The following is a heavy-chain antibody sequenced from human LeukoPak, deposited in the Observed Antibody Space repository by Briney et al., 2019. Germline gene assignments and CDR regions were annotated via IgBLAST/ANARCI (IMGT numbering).Heavy chain of an antibody. CDR3: ASPGSSGWYLNAFDI. CDR1: GYSFTSYW. CDR2: IYPGDSDT. V-gene: IGHV5-51*01. J-gene: IGHJ3*02. Sequence: GESLKISCKGSGYSFTSYWIGWVRQMPGKGLEWMGIIYPGDSDTRYSPSFQGQVTISADKSISTAYLQWSSLKASDTAMYYCASPGSSGWYLNAFDIWGQGTMVTVSS. D-gene: IGHD6-19*01.